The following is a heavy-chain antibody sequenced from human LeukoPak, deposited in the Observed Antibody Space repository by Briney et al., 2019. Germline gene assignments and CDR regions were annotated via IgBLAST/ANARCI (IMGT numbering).Heavy chain of an antibody. Sequence: GGSLRLSCTASGVSFGDYAFNWVRQAPGKGLEWVGFIRSKAYGGTTDLAAAARGRFTISRDDSNNVAYLQMNSLETEDTAVYYCTRHGPSSSGRRYCDYWGQGTLVTVSS. V-gene: IGHV3-49*04. CDR1: GVSFGDYA. CDR2: IRSKAYGGTT. J-gene: IGHJ4*02. CDR3: TRHGPSSSGRRYCDY. D-gene: IGHD6-19*01.